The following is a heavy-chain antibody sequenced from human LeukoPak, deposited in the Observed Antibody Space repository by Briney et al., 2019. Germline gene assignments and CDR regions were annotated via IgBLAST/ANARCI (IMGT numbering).Heavy chain of an antibody. Sequence: ASVKVSCKASGNTFFCYWIHWVRQAPGQGLEWMGAIHPRGDATICAQKFQGRVTTTRDTSTSTVYIELSSLTSEDTAVYYCAREGQQLKHFDFWGQGTLVTVSS. CDR3: AREGQQLKHFDF. V-gene: IGHV1-46*01. CDR1: GNTFFCYW. D-gene: IGHD6-13*01. CDR2: IHPRGDAT. J-gene: IGHJ1*01.